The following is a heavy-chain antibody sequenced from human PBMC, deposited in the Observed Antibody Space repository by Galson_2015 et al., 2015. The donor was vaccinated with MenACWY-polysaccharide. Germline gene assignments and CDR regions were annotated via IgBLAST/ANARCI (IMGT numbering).Heavy chain of an antibody. D-gene: IGHD2-15*01. CDR3: AREGSRIAFHAFDI. Sequence: CLRLGCAAAGLRFGGTGMHWGRQAPGEGLAWVAVIQYDGSTQVYVDAVKGRFTISRDNPKNALYLEMNSLRAEDTAVYYCAREGSRIAFHAFDIWGRETMVTVSS. CDR2: IQYDGSTQ. CDR1: GLRFGGTG. V-gene: IGHV3-33*01. J-gene: IGHJ3*02.